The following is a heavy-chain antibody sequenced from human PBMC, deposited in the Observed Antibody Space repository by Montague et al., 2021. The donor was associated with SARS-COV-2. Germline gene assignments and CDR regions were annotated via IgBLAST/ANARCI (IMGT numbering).Heavy chain of an antibody. CDR3: ARGVYSRVIFVVSPRYYFDY. D-gene: IGHD3/OR15-3a*01. CDR2: VSHPGSA. Sequence: SETLSLTCAVYTEAFNGYYWTWIRQPPGKGLEWIGEVSHPGSAKYNPSLKGRVTIPLDTYRKQVSLRLTSVTAADTATYYYARGVYSRVIFVVSPRYYFDYWGQGNKVTVS. V-gene: IGHV4-34*01. CDR1: TEAFNGYY. J-gene: IGHJ4*02.